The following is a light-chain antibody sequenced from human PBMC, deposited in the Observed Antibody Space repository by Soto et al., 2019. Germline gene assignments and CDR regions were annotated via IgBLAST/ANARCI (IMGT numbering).Light chain of an antibody. CDR2: AAS. V-gene: IGKV1-39*01. CDR1: QSISSY. Sequence: DIPMTQSPSSLSASVGDRVTITCQASQSISSYLNWYQQKPGKAPKLLIYAASSLQSGVPSRFSGSGSGTDFTLTISSLQPEDFATYYCQQSYSTPFTFGPGTKVDIK. J-gene: IGKJ3*01. CDR3: QQSYSTPFT.